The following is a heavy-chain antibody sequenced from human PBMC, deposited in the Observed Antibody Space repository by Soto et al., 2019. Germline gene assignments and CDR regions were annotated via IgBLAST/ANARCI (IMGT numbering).Heavy chain of an antibody. V-gene: IGHV3-23*01. CDR3: AKDLRWGQWLAQYYFDY. D-gene: IGHD6-19*01. J-gene: IGHJ4*02. Sequence: GGSLRLSCAVSGFTFTSFALGWVRQAQGKRLEWVSAISRTGGSTYYADSVKGRFTISRDNSKNTLYLQMNSLRAEDTAVYYCAKDLRWGQWLAQYYFDYWGQGTLVTVSS. CDR2: ISRTGGST. CDR1: GFTFTSFA.